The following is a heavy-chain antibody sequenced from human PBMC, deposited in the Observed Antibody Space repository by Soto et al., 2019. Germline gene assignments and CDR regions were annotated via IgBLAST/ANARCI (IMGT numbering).Heavy chain of an antibody. CDR1: GYTFTNFG. CDR3: ARAQGGYSGSYRFDY. V-gene: IGHV1-18*01. CDR2: ISAYNGNT. Sequence: ASVKVSCKASGYTFTNFGISWVRQAPGQGLEWMGWISAYNGNTNYAQKLQGRVTMTTDTSTSTAYMELSSLRSEDTAVYYCARAQGGYSGSYRFDYWGQGTRVTVSS. J-gene: IGHJ4*02. D-gene: IGHD1-26*01.